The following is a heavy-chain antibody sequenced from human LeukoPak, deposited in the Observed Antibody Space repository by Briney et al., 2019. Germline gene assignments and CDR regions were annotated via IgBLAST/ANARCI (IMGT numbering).Heavy chain of an antibody. D-gene: IGHD2-8*01. J-gene: IGHJ4*02. CDR2: VYYSGNT. Sequence: SETLSLTCTVSGDSVSSSSYFWGWIRQPPGKGLEWIGSVYYSGNTYYNPSLKSRVTISVDTSKNQFSVKLSSVTAADTAVYYCASRYCTNGVCYGYFDYWGQGTLVTVSS. CDR1: GDSVSSSSYF. V-gene: IGHV4-39*07. CDR3: ASRYCTNGVCYGYFDY.